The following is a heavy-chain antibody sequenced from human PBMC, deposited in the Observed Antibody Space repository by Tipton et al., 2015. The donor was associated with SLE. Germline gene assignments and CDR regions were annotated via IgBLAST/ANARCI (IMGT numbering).Heavy chain of an antibody. J-gene: IGHJ4*02. D-gene: IGHD2-2*02. CDR2: INHSGIT. CDR3: ARPRRARDYTTSAAYYLDF. V-gene: IGHV4-34*01. CDR1: GGSFSGYS. Sequence: TLSLTCAVYGGSFSGYSWTWIRQAPRKGPEWIGDINHSGITNYNPSPNSRVTISLDTSKSQFSLRVNSVTAADTAVYYCARPRRARDYTTSAAYYLDFWGQGTLVTVSS.